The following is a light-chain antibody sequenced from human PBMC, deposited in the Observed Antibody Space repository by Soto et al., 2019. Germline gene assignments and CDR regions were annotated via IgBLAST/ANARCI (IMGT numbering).Light chain of an antibody. CDR3: QHYNSYLWT. CDR1: QSISSW. CDR2: DAS. V-gene: IGKV1-5*01. Sequence: DIQMTQSPSTLSASVGDRVTITCRASQSISSWLAWYQQKPGKAPKLLIYDASSLESGVPSRFSGSGSGTELTLTTSSLQPDDFATYYCQHYNSYLWTFGQGTKVEIK. J-gene: IGKJ1*01.